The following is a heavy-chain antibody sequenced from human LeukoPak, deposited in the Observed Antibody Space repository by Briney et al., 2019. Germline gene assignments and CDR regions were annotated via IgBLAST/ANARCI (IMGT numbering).Heavy chain of an antibody. V-gene: IGHV1-69*04. CDR2: IIPILGIA. J-gene: IGHJ6*02. CDR3: ARNYYDSSGSPEDPYYYYYGMDV. CDR1: GGTFSSYA. D-gene: IGHD3-22*01. Sequence: SVKVSCKASGGTFSSYAISWVRQAPGQGLEWMGRIIPILGIANYAQKFQGRVTITADKSTSTAYMELSSLRSEDTAVYYCARNYYDSSGSPEDPYYYYYGMDVWGQGTTVTVSS.